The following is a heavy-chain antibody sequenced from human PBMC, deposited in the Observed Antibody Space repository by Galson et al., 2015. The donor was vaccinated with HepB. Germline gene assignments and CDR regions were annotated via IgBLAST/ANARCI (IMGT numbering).Heavy chain of an antibody. CDR1: GFTFSSYA. CDR3: AREGGSSSIYYYYGMDV. V-gene: IGHV3-30*04. CDR2: ISYDGSNK. J-gene: IGHJ6*02. Sequence: SLRLSCAASGFTFSSYAMHWVRQAPGKGLEWVAVISYDGSNKYYADSVKGRFTISRDNSKNTLYLQMNSLRAEDAAVYYCAREGGSSSIYYYYGMDVWGQGTTVTVSS. D-gene: IGHD6-6*01.